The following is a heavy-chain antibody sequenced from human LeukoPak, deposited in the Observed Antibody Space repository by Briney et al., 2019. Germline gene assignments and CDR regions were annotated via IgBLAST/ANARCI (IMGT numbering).Heavy chain of an antibody. V-gene: IGHV4-34*01. CDR3: ARPPQYCSSTSCYWYFDL. CDR1: GGSFSGYY. CDR2: INHSGST. Sequence: SETLSLTCAVYGGSFSGYYWSWTRQPPGKGLEWIGEINHSGSTNYNPSLKSRVTISVDTSKNQFSLKLSSVTAADTAVYYCARPPQYCSSTSCYWYFDLWGRGTLVTVSS. D-gene: IGHD2-2*01. J-gene: IGHJ2*01.